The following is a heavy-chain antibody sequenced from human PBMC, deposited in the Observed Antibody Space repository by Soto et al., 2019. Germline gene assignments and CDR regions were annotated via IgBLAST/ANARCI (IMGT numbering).Heavy chain of an antibody. CDR3: ARTVGAAAEFDY. J-gene: IGHJ4*02. CDR1: GGSFSSSSYY. V-gene: IGHV4-39*01. Sequence: QLLESGPGLVKPSETLSLTCTVSGGSFSSSSYYWGWIRQPPGKGLEWIGNIYSSGSTYYNPSLKSRVTISVDTSKNQFSLKLRSVTAADTAVYYCARTVGAAAEFDYWGQGTLVTVSS. D-gene: IGHD6-13*01. CDR2: IYSSGST.